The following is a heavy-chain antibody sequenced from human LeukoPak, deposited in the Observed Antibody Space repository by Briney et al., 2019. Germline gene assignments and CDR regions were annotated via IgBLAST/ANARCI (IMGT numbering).Heavy chain of an antibody. Sequence: GGSLRLSCAASGFTFSSYSMNWVRQAPGKGLEWVSPINSSSSYIYYADSVKGRFTISRDNAKNSLYLQMNSLRAEDTAVYYCARGRQLAGPAPWGQGTLVTVSS. CDR2: INSSSSYI. J-gene: IGHJ5*02. CDR3: ARGRQLAGPAP. CDR1: GFTFSSYS. D-gene: IGHD6-6*01. V-gene: IGHV3-21*01.